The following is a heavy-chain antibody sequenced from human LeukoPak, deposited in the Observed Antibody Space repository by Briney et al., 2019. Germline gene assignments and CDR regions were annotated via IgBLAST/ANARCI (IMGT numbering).Heavy chain of an antibody. V-gene: IGHV4-39*01. CDR3: ARRKDYDSSGYPFDY. CDR2: IYYSGST. CDR1: GAPVSSSSYY. Sequence: SETLSLTCTVSGAPVSSSSYYWGWIRKPPGKGLKWIGSIYYSGSTYYNPSLKSRVTISVDTSKNQFSLKLSSVTAADTAVYYCARRKDYDSSGYPFDYWGQGTLVTVSS. D-gene: IGHD3-22*01. J-gene: IGHJ4*02.